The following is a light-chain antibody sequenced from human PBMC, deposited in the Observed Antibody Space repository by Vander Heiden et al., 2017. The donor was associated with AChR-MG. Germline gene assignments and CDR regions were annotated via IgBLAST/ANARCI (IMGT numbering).Light chain of an antibody. Sequence: QSVLTQPPSVSGAPGQRVTISCTGSSSNIGAGYDEHWYQQLPGTAPKLLIYGNSNRPSGVPDRFSGSKSGTSASLAITGLQAEDEADYYCQSYDSSLSGPRVFGTGTKVTVL. J-gene: IGLJ1*01. CDR1: SSNIGAGYD. V-gene: IGLV1-40*01. CDR3: QSYDSSLSGPRV. CDR2: GNS.